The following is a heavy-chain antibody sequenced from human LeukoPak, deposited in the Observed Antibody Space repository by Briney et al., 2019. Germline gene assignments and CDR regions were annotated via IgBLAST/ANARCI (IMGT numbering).Heavy chain of an antibody. J-gene: IGHJ1*01. CDR1: GFTFSSYS. V-gene: IGHV3-48*01. CDR2: ISSSSSTI. Sequence: GGSLRLSCAASGFTFSSYSMNWVRQAPGKGLEWVSYISSSSSTIYYADSVKGRFTISRDNAKNSLYLQMNSLRAEDTAVYYCARARSGSRAEYFQHWGKGTLVTVSS. CDR3: ARARSGSRAEYFQH. D-gene: IGHD3-10*01.